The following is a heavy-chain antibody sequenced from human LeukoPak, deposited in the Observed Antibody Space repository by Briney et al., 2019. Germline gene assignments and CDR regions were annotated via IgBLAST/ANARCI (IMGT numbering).Heavy chain of an antibody. D-gene: IGHD6-6*01. CDR2: INPNSGGT. V-gene: IGHV1-2*02. CDR3: ARARIAARPDYYYYMDV. CDR1: GYTFTGYY. J-gene: IGHJ6*03. Sequence: ASVKVSCKASGYTFTGYYMHWVRQAPGQGLEWMGWINPNSGGTNYAQKFQGRVTMTRDTSISTAYMELSSLRSEGTAVYYCARARIAARPDYYYYMDVWGKGTTVTVSS.